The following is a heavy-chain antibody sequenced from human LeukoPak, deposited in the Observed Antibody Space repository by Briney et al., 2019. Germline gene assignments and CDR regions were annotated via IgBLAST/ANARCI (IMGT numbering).Heavy chain of an antibody. D-gene: IGHD2-8*01. J-gene: IGHJ3*02. CDR3: ARGYCTNGVCYRNAFDI. V-gene: IGHV3-7*01. Sequence: GGSLRLSCAASGFTFSSYWMSWVRQAPRKGLEWVANIKQDGSEKYYVDSVKGRFTISRDNAKNSLYLQMNSLRAEDTAVYYCARGYCTNGVCYRNAFDIWGQGTMVTVSS. CDR2: IKQDGSEK. CDR1: GFTFSSYW.